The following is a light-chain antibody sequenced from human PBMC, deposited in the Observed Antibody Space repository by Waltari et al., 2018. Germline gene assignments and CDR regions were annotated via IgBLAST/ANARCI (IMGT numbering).Light chain of an antibody. CDR3: CSYAGRSTLV. J-gene: IGLJ2*01. V-gene: IGLV2-23*02. CDR2: EVY. Sequence: ISCTGTSSDVGASTLISWYQQYPGKAPTLMSYEVYKRPSGVSDRFSGSKSDNTASLTISGLQAEDEADYYCCSYAGRSTLVFGGGTKLTVL. CDR1: SSDVGASTL.